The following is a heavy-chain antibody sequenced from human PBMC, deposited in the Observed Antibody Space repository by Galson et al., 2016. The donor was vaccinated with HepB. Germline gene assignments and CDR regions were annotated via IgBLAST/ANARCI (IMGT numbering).Heavy chain of an antibody. V-gene: IGHV3-43*01. D-gene: IGHD2-21*02. CDR2: ISWDGGST. CDR1: GFTFDDYV. J-gene: IGHJ4*01. CDR3: ATISTGDYYFNY. Sequence: SLRLSCAASGFTFDDYVLHWVRQAPGKGLEWVSLISWDGGSTFYADSVKGRSTISRDNSKNSLFLQMDSLRTEDTAFYYCATISTGDYYFNYWGHGTLVTVSS.